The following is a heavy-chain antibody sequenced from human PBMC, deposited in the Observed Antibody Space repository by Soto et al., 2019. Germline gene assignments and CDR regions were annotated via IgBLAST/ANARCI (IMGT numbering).Heavy chain of an antibody. Sequence: QVHLEESGGGVVQPGRSLRLSCAASGFSFSTYGMHWVRQAPGKGLEWVAVISHDGGNEYYADSVKGRFTISRDSSKNTVYLQMNKVRSEDTAVYYCAKAHRSGYTRGYFDFWGLGTMVTVSS. CDR3: AKAHRSGYTRGYFDF. CDR1: GFSFSTYG. CDR2: ISHDGGNE. J-gene: IGHJ2*01. D-gene: IGHD3-22*01. V-gene: IGHV3-30*18.